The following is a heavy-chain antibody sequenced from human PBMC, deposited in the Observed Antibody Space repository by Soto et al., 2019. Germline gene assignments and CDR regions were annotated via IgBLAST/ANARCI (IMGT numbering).Heavy chain of an antibody. Sequence: SETLSLTCTVYGGSISSGGYYWSWIRQHPGKGLEWIGYIYYSGSTYYNPSLKSRVTISVDTSKNQFSLKLSSVTAADTAVYYCARDRGSSWFPYYYYGMDVWGQGTTVTVSS. CDR2: IYYSGST. J-gene: IGHJ6*02. V-gene: IGHV4-31*03. CDR3: ARDRGSSWFPYYYYGMDV. CDR1: GGSISSGGYY. D-gene: IGHD6-13*01.